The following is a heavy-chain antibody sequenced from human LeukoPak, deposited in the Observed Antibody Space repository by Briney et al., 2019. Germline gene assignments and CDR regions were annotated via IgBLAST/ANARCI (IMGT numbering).Heavy chain of an antibody. V-gene: IGHV4-4*07. D-gene: IGHD3-16*02. CDR1: GGSISSYY. Sequence: PSETLSLTCTVSGGSISSYYWSWIRQPAGKGLEWIGRIYTSGSTNYNPSLKSRVTISVDTSKNQFSLKRSSVTAADTAVYYCARDKSSDYVWGSYRPDNWFDPWGQGTLVTVSS. CDR2: IYTSGST. CDR3: ARDKSSDYVWGSYRPDNWFDP. J-gene: IGHJ5*02.